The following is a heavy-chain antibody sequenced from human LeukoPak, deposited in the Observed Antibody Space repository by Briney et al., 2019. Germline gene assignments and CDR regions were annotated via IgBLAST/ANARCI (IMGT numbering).Heavy chain of an antibody. CDR3: ARGRGWEPTDY. Sequence: ASVKVSCKASGYTFTSYDINGMRQATGQGREWMGWMNPNSGNTGYAQKFQGRVTMTRNTSISTAYMELSSPRSEDTAVYYCARGRGWEPTDYWGQGTLVTVSS. CDR1: GYTFTSYD. J-gene: IGHJ4*02. CDR2: MNPNSGNT. D-gene: IGHD1-26*01. V-gene: IGHV1-8*01.